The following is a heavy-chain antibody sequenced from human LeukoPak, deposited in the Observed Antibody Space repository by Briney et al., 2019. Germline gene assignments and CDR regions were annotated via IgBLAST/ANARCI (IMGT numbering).Heavy chain of an antibody. CDR1: GGSISSGGYS. D-gene: IGHD2-15*01. J-gene: IGHJ3*02. CDR3: ARDDIVVADAFDI. CDR2: IFRSGTT. V-gene: IGHV4-30-4*07. Sequence: SETLSLTCGVSGGSISSGGYSWSWIRQPPGKAPEWIGYIFRSGTTYYNPSLKSRVTISVDTSKNQFSLKLSSVTAADTAVYYCARDDIVVADAFDIWGQGTMVTVSS.